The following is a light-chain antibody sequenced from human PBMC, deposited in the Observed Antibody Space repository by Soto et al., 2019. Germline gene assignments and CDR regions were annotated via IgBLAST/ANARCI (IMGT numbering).Light chain of an antibody. CDR2: AAS. CDR3: QQIFGTRYS. J-gene: IGKJ2*03. CDR1: QNIRVY. Sequence: DIQMTQSPSSLSASVGDRVTITCRASQNIRVYLNWYQQKPGKAPKPLIYAASTLLSGVPSRFSGSGSGTDFTLTISSLQTEDFATYYCQQIFGTRYSFGQGTKLEI. V-gene: IGKV1-39*01.